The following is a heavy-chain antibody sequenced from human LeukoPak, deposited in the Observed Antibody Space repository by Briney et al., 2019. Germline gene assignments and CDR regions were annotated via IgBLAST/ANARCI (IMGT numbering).Heavy chain of an antibody. D-gene: IGHD3-22*01. CDR1: GFTFSSYG. CDR2: ISYDGSNK. CDR3: ANLDSSELDY. J-gene: IGHJ4*02. Sequence: GRSLRLSCAASGFTFSSYGMHWVRQARGRGLERVAVISYDGSNKYYADSLKGRFTISRDNSKNTLYLQMNSLRAEDTAVYYCANLDSSELDYWGQGTLVTVSS. V-gene: IGHV3-30*18.